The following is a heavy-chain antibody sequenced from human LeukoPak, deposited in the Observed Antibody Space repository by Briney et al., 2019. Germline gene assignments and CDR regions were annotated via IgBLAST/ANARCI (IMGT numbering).Heavy chain of an antibody. CDR2: IYHSGST. Sequence: SGTLSLTCAVSGGSINSINWWTWVRQPPGKGLEWIGEIYHSGSTNYNPSLKSRVSMSVDKSKNHFSLNLSSVTAADTAVYYCARDLGIALPPALDYWGQGTLVTVSS. J-gene: IGHJ4*02. V-gene: IGHV4-4*02. D-gene: IGHD6-13*01. CDR3: ARDLGIALPPALDY. CDR1: GGSINSINW.